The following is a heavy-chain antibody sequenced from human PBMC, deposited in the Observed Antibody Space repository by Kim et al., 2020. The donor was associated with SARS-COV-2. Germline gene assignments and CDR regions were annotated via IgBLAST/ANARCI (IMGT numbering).Heavy chain of an antibody. Sequence: GGSLRLSCAASGFTFSSYAMSWGRRAPGKGLEWVSAISGSGGSTYYADSVKGRFNISRDNSKNTLYLQMNSLRAEATAVYYCAKDRYYSMYYGSGSYLVWGQGNLVTVSS. CDR1: GFTFSSYA. CDR2: ISGSGGST. V-gene: IGHV3-23*01. CDR3: AKDRYYSMYYGSGSYLV. D-gene: IGHD3-10*01. J-gene: IGHJ4*02.